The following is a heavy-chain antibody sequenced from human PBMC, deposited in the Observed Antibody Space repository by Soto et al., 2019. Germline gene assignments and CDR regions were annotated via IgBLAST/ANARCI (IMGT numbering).Heavy chain of an antibody. CDR2: IKTNIDGGRI. Sequence: PGGSLRLSCEGSGLTFSNGWMTWVRQAPGKGLEWVGRIKTNIDGGRIDYAAPVKGRFTISRDDSKNTLYLQMNSLKTEDTGVYYCTTNSVTDFYYYGMEVWGLGTTVTVSS. CDR3: TTNSVTDFYYYGMEV. J-gene: IGHJ6*02. V-gene: IGHV3-15*01. CDR1: GLTFSNGW.